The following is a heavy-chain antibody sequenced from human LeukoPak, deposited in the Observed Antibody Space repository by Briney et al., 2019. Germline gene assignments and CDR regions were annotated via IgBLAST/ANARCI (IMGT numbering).Heavy chain of an antibody. J-gene: IGHJ4*02. D-gene: IGHD1-7*01. CDR3: ATQLELRIFDY. CDR1: GFTFSNYA. V-gene: IGHV3-23*01. CDR2: ISGSGAYS. Sequence: PGGSLRLSCAASGFTFSNYAMSWVRQAPGKGLEWVSGISGSGAYSYYADSVKGRFTISRDNAKNSLYLQMNSLRAEDTAVYYCATQLELRIFDYWGQGTLVTVSS.